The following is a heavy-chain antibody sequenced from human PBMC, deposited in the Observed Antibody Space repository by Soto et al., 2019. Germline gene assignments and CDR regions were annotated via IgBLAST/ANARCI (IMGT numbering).Heavy chain of an antibody. Sequence: GGSLRLSCSASGFTFSSYAMHWVRQAPGKGLEYVSAISSNGGSTYYADSVKGRFTISRDNSKNTLYFQMSSLRAEDTAVYYCVKDSRGPRLYSYGSVWGQGTLVTVSS. D-gene: IGHD5-18*01. CDR2: ISSNGGST. J-gene: IGHJ4*02. V-gene: IGHV3-64D*08. CDR3: VKDSRGPRLYSYGSV. CDR1: GFTFSSYA.